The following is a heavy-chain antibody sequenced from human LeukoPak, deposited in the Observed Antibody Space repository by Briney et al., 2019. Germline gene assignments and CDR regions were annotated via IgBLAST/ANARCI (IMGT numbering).Heavy chain of an antibody. J-gene: IGHJ4*02. CDR3: TTLSHDIHY. Sequence: SGGSLRVSCTASGFTFSNFAMSWVRQAPGKGLEWVSTITGGSGAKYYADSVKGRFTISRDNSKDTLYLQMHSLRAEDTAVYYCTTLSHDIHYWGQGTLVTVSP. CDR1: GFTFSNFA. CDR2: ITGGSGAK. D-gene: IGHD3-9*01. V-gene: IGHV3-23*01.